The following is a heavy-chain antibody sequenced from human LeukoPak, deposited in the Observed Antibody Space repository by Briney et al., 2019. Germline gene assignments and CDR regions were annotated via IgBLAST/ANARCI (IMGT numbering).Heavy chain of an antibody. CDR1: GYTFSGYY. CDR3: ARAVGSYSGYDY. V-gene: IGHV1-2*02. Sequence: ASVKVSCKASGYTFSGYYMHWVRQAPGQGLEWMGWINPKSGGTNEAQKFHDRVTMTRDTSTSTAYMELSRLRSDDTAVYYCARAVGSYSGYDYWGQGTLVTVSS. CDR2: INPKSGGT. J-gene: IGHJ4*02. D-gene: IGHD5-12*01.